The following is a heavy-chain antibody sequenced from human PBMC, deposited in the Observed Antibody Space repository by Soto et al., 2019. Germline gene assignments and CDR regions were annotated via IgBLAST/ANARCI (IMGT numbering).Heavy chain of an antibody. Sequence: QVPLVQSGAEVKKPGASVKVSCKASGYTFTSYGISWVRQAPGQGLEWMGWISAYNGNTNYAQKLQGRVTMTTDTSTSTAYMELRSLRSYDTAVYYCARGYCSSTSCYLSRFRYYFDYWGQGTLVTVSS. D-gene: IGHD2-2*01. J-gene: IGHJ4*02. CDR1: GYTFTSYG. CDR2: ISAYNGNT. V-gene: IGHV1-18*01. CDR3: ARGYCSSTSCYLSRFRYYFDY.